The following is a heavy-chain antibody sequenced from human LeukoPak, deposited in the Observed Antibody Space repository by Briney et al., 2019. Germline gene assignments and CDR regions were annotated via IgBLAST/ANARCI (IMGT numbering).Heavy chain of an antibody. D-gene: IGHD1-26*01. Sequence: GSSVKVSCKASGGTFSSYAISWVRQAPGQGLEWMGRINPNSGGTNFAQKFQGRVTMTRDTSVSTAYMELSSLRSDDTAVYYCARVAPIVGTTGGALDIWGQGTMVTVSS. V-gene: IGHV1-2*06. J-gene: IGHJ3*02. CDR2: INPNSGGT. CDR3: ARVAPIVGTTGGALDI. CDR1: GGTFSSYA.